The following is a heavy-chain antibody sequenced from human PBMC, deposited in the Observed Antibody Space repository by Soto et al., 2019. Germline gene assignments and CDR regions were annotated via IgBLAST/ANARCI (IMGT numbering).Heavy chain of an antibody. CDR3: ARAWGGLYGDYGVRVYYYYGMDV. CDR2: IIPIFGTA. CDR1: GGTFSSYA. D-gene: IGHD4-17*01. V-gene: IGHV1-69*13. J-gene: IGHJ6*02. Sequence: SVKVSCKASGGTFSSYAISWVRQAPGQGLEWMGGIIPIFGTANYAQKFQGRVTITADESTSTAYMELSSLRSEDTAVYYCARAWGGLYGDYGVRVYYYYGMDVWGQGTTVTISS.